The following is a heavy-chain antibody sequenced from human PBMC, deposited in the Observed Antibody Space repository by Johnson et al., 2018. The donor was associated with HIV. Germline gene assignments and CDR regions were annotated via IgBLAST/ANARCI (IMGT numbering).Heavy chain of an antibody. CDR1: GFSLRTYD. CDR3: RVVTGAFDI. J-gene: IGHJ3*02. D-gene: IGHD4-23*01. Sequence: QMMLVESGGGTVQPGGSLRLSCAASGFSLRTYDLHWVRQAPGRGLEWMAFIRYDGSNTYSADSVKGRFTISRDNSKNTLYLQMNSLRAEDTAVYYCRVVTGAFDIWGQGTMVTVSS. V-gene: IGHV3-30*02. CDR2: IRYDGSNT.